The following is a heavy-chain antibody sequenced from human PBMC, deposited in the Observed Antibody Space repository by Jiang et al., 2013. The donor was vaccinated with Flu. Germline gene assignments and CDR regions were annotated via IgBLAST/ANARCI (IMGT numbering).Heavy chain of an antibody. CDR2: IYTSGST. D-gene: IGHD5-12*01. CDR3: VRFRGYSGYDEGVDY. V-gene: IGHV4-61*02. J-gene: IGHJ4*02. CDR1: GGSISSGSYY. Sequence: GLVKPSQTLSLTCTVSGGSISSGSYYWSWIRQPAGKGLEWIGRIYTSGSTNYNPSLKSRVTISVDTSKNQFSLKLSSVTAADTAVYYCVRFRGYSGYDEGVDYWGQGTLVTVSS.